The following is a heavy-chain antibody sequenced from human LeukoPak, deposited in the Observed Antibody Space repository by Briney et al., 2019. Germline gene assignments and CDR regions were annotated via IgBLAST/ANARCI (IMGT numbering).Heavy chain of an antibody. V-gene: IGHV3-30-3*01. D-gene: IGHD4-17*01. J-gene: IGHJ6*02. CDR2: ISYDGSNK. CDR3: ARDRVGDYGSYYYYGMDV. Sequence: PGGSLRLSCAASGFTFSSYAMHWVRQAPGKGLEWVAVISYDGSNKYYADSVKGRFTISRDNSKNTLYLQMNSLRAEDTAVYYCARDRVGDYGSYYYYGMDVWGQGTTVTVSS. CDR1: GFTFSSYA.